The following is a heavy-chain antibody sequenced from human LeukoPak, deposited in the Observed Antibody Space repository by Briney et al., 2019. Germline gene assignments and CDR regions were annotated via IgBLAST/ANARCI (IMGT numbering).Heavy chain of an antibody. Sequence: GGSLRLSCAASGFDFSTYAMHWVRLTPGKGLEFVAAISKSGDDTSYGNDVKGRFTISRDNIKNTVDLEMGSLRVDDTGIYYCARIPEYWGQGTVVTVSS. V-gene: IGHV3-64*01. D-gene: IGHD2-2*01. CDR3: ARIPEY. CDR1: GFDFSTYA. CDR2: ISKSGDDT. J-gene: IGHJ1*01.